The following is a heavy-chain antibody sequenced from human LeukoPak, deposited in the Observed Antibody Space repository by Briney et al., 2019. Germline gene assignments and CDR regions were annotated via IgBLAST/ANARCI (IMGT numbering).Heavy chain of an antibody. CDR2: INHSGST. CDR3: ARGGMIVVDAFDI. J-gene: IGHJ3*02. D-gene: IGHD3-22*01. CDR1: GGSFSGYY. Sequence: SETLCLSCAVSGGSFSGYYWSWIRQPPGKGLEWIGEINHSGSTKYNPRLKSRVTIPVDTSKNQFSLKLSSVTAADTAVYYCARGGMIVVDAFDIWGQGTMVTVPS. V-gene: IGHV4-34*01.